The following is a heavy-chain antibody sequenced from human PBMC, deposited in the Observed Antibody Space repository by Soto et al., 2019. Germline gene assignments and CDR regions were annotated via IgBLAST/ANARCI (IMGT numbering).Heavy chain of an antibody. J-gene: IGHJ3*02. CDR2: MNPNSGNT. V-gene: IGHV1-8*01. CDR3: AGSHVSVDAFDT. Sequence: ASVKVSCKASGYTFTSYDINWVRQATGQGLEWMGWMNPNSGNTGYAQKFQGRVTMTRNTSISTAYMELSSLRSEDTAVYYCAGSHVSVDAFDTWGQGTMVTVSS. CDR1: GYTFTSYD.